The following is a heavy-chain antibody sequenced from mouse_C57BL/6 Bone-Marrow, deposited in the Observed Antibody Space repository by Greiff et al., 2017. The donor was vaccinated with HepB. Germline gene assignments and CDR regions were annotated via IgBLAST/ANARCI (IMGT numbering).Heavy chain of an antibody. CDR1: GYTFTSYW. V-gene: IGHV1-7*01. D-gene: IGHD1-1*01. CDR2: INPSSGYT. Sequence: LQESGAELAKPGASVKLSCKASGYTFTSYWMHWVKQRAGKGLEWSGYINPSSGYTKYNQKFTEKATLTADKSSSTAYMQLSSLTYEDSAVYYCARFCYYFLKYWGEGTTLTVSS. J-gene: IGHJ2*01. CDR3: ARFCYYFLKY.